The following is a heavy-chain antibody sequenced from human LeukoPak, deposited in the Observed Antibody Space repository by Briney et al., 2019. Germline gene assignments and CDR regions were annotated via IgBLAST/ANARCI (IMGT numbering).Heavy chain of an antibody. V-gene: IGHV4-38-2*02. CDR2: IYHSGST. D-gene: IGHD6-13*01. J-gene: IGHJ4*02. Sequence: SSETLSLTCTVSGYSISSDYYCGCLRQPPGKLLEWIGSIYHSGSTYYNPSLKSRVTMSVNTSKNQFSLKLSSVTAADTAVYYCARSSRSWSTFDYWGQGTLVTVSS. CDR1: GYSISSDYY. CDR3: ARSSRSWSTFDY.